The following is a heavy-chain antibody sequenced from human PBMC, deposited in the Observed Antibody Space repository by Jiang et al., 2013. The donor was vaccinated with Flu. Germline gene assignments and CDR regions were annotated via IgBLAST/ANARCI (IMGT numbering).Heavy chain of an antibody. D-gene: IGHD3-22*01. CDR2: IDPADSSA. CDR1: GYKFTHYY. Sequence: GAEVKKPGESLTISCQGSGYKFTHYYIVWVRQVPGKGLEWMGRIDPADSSAKYNPSFQGHVSLSVDKSNNTAHLHWSSLEASDTAMYFCAVVILWGYDFWGQGTRVTVS. J-gene: IGHJ4*02. CDR3: AVVILWGYDF. V-gene: IGHV5-10-1*01.